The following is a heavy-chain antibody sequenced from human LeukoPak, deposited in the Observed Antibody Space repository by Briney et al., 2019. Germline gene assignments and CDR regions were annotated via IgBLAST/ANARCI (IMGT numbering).Heavy chain of an antibody. CDR3: ARGGSYLGHCDY. J-gene: IGHJ4*02. CDR2: IYDSGST. Sequence: SETLSLTCTVSGYSISSGYYWGWIRQPPGKGLEWIGYIYDSGSTNYNPSLKSRVTISVDTSKNKFSLKLSSVTAADTAVYYCARGGSYLGHCDYWGQGSLVTVSS. V-gene: IGHV4-38-2*02. D-gene: IGHD1-26*01. CDR1: GYSISSGYY.